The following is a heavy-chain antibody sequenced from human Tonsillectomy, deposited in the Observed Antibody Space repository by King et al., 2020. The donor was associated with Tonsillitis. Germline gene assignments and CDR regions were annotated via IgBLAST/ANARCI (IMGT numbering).Heavy chain of an antibody. CDR2: IYSGGST. CDR1: GFSVSSNY. J-gene: IGHJ6*02. V-gene: IGHV3-53*04. D-gene: IGHD2-15*01. CDR3: AREWGLGYCSGGSCYSGGMDV. Sequence: VQLVESGGGLVQPGGSLRLSCAASGFSVSSNYMSWVRQAPGKGLEWVSVIYSGGSTYYADSVKGRFTISRHNSKNTLYLQMNSLRAEDTAVYYCAREWGLGYCSGGSCYSGGMDVWGQGTTVTVSS.